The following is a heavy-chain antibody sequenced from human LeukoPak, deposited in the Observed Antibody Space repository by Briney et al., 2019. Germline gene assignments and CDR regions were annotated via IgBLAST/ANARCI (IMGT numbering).Heavy chain of an antibody. V-gene: IGHV1-18*01. CDR1: GYTFTSYG. CDR3: ARDSIVVVPAVLDY. Sequence: GASVKVSCKASGYTFTSYGISWVRQAPGQGLEWMGWISAYNGNTNYAQKLQGRVTMTTDTSTSTAYMELRSLRSDDTAVYYCARDSIVVVPAVLDYWGRGTLVTVSS. D-gene: IGHD2-2*01. CDR2: ISAYNGNT. J-gene: IGHJ4*02.